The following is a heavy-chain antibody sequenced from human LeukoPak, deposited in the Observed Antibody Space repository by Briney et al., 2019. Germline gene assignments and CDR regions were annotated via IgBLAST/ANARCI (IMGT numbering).Heavy chain of an antibody. CDR3: AREGYCSDGSCSGAFDI. CDR1: GGSLNNYY. D-gene: IGHD2-15*01. Sequence: SETLSLTCTVSGGSLNNYYWSWIRQPPGRGLEWIGYMYYTGSTNYSPSLKSRVTISLDTSKNHFSLKLRSVTAADTAVYYCAREGYCSDGSCSGAFDIWGQGTRVAVSS. V-gene: IGHV4-59*01. CDR2: MYYTGST. J-gene: IGHJ3*02.